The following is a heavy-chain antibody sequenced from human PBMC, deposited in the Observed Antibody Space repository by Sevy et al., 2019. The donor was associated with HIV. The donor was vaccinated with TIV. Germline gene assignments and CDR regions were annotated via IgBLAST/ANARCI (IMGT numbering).Heavy chain of an antibody. J-gene: IGHJ4*02. V-gene: IGHV3-49*04. CDR2: LKSDVYGGTV. Sequence: GGSLRLSCTASGFTFGDNCMSWVLQAPGKGLEWVAFLKSDVYGGTVDHAASVRGRFVISRDDSKTIAYLQMNDLKTEDTGVYYCTPWKAAQSIFDYWGQGALVTVSS. D-gene: IGHD6-13*01. CDR1: GFTFGDNC. CDR3: TPWKAAQSIFDY.